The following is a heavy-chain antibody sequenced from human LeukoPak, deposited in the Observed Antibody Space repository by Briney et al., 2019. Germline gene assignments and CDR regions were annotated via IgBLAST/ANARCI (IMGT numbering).Heavy chain of an antibody. Sequence: GGSLRLSCAASGFTFSSYAMNWVRQAPGKGLEWVSSISSSSSYIYYADSVKGRFTISRDNAKNSLYPQMNSLRAEDTAVYYCARVRSSYYMDVWGKGTTVTISS. J-gene: IGHJ6*03. CDR3: ARVRSSYYMDV. V-gene: IGHV3-21*01. CDR2: ISSSSSYI. D-gene: IGHD6-6*01. CDR1: GFTFSSYA.